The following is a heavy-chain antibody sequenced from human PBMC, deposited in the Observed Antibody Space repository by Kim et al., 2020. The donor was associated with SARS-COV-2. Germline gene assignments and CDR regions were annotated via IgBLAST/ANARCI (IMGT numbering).Heavy chain of an antibody. V-gene: IGHV3-33*01. D-gene: IGHD5-12*01. CDR3: ARWEATTWDY. J-gene: IGHJ4*02. CDR2: K. Sequence: KYYADSVKGRFTISRDNSKNTLYLQMNSLRAEDTAVYYCARWEATTWDYWGQGTLVTVSS.